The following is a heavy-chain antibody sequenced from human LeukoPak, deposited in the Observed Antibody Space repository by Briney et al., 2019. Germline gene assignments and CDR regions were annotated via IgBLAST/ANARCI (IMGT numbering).Heavy chain of an antibody. Sequence: SETLSLTCTVSGGSISSYYWSWIRQPAGKGLEWIGRIYTSGSTNYNPSLKSRVTMSVDTSKNQFSLKLSFVTAADTAVYYCARYVDDFWSGPKDAFDIWGQGTMVTVSS. V-gene: IGHV4-4*07. D-gene: IGHD3-3*01. CDR3: ARYVDDFWSGPKDAFDI. CDR1: GGSISSYY. J-gene: IGHJ3*02. CDR2: IYTSGST.